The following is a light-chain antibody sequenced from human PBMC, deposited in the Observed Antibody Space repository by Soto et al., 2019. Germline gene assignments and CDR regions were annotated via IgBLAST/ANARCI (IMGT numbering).Light chain of an antibody. CDR1: QGIGND. V-gene: IGKV1-6*01. CDR2: DAS. CDR3: LRDYHGWT. J-gene: IGKJ1*01. Sequence: AIQMTQSPSSLSASVGDRVTITCRASQGIGNDLGWYQQKPGKAPKLLIYDASSLQSGVPSRFSGSGSGTDFPLTISSLQPEDFATSSCLRDYHGWTFGQGTKVEIK.